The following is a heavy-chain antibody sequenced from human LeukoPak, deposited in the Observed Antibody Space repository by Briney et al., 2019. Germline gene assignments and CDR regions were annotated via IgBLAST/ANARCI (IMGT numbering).Heavy chain of an antibody. V-gene: IGHV3-30*02. CDR3: AKDVGVDGSGYYMDV. D-gene: IGHD3-3*01. Sequence: PGGSLRLSCAASGFTFSSYGMHWVRQAPGKGLEWVAVIWYGGSNKYYADSVKGRFTISRDNSKNTLYLQMNSLRAEDTAVYYCAKDVGVDGSGYYMDVWGKGTTVTVSS. CDR2: IWYGGSNK. CDR1: GFTFSSYG. J-gene: IGHJ6*03.